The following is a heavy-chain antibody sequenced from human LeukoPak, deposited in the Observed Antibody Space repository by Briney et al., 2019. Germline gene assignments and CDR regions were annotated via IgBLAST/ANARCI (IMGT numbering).Heavy chain of an antibody. CDR2: TYYSGST. CDR1: GGSISSGDYY. V-gene: IGHV4-30-4*01. J-gene: IGHJ5*02. D-gene: IGHD3-22*01. Sequence: SQTLSLTCTVSGGSISSGDYYWSWIRQPLGKGLEWIGYTYYSGSTYYNPSLKSRATISVDTSKNQFSPKLTSVTAADTAVYYCARPYYYDSRIDPWGQGTLVTVSS. CDR3: ARPYYYDSRIDP.